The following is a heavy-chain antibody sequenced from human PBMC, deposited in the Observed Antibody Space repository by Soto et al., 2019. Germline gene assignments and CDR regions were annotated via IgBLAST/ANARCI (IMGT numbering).Heavy chain of an antibody. Sequence: QVQLVQSGAEVKKPGSSVKVSCKASGGTFSSYPISWVRQAPGQGLEWMGRIIPIVAIANYAQKFQGRVTITADKSTSTDYMELSSLRSEDTAVYYCAREGSHGYFDYWGQGTLVTVSS. CDR1: GGTFSSYP. D-gene: IGHD5-18*01. V-gene: IGHV1-69*04. CDR3: AREGSHGYFDY. CDR2: IIPIVAIA. J-gene: IGHJ4*02.